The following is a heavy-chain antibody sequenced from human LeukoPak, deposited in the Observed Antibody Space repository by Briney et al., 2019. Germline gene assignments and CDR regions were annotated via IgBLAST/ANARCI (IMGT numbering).Heavy chain of an antibody. CDR3: AKSFAFAASDH. CDR1: GFIFTNYA. D-gene: IGHD2-15*01. V-gene: IGHV3-23*01. Sequence: GGSLRLSCAASGFIFTNYAMYWVRQAPGKGLEWVSVILGSGDDTFYADSVRGRFTVSRDNSKNTLHLQMNSLRAEDTAVYYCAKSFAFAASDHWGQGALVTVSS. CDR2: ILGSGDDT. J-gene: IGHJ4*01.